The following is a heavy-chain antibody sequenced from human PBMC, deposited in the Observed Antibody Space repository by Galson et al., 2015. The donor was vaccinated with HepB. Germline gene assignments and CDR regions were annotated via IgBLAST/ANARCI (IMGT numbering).Heavy chain of an antibody. J-gene: IGHJ4*02. CDR2: INTNTGNP. Sequence: SVKVSCKASGYRFATYAMNWVRQAPGQGLEWMGWINTNTGNPTYAQGITGRFVFSLDTSVRTAYLQINSLKAEDTAVYYCARFPAYYFDYWGQGTLVTVSS. CDR1: GYRFATYA. CDR3: ARFPAYYFDY. V-gene: IGHV7-4-1*02.